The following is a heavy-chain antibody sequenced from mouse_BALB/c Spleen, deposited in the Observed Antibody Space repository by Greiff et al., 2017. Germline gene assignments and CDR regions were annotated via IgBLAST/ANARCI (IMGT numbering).Heavy chain of an antibody. J-gene: IGHJ3*01. V-gene: IGHV3-2*02. Sequence: DVKLVESGPGLVKPSQSLSLTCTVTGYSITSDYAWNWIRQFPGNKLEWMGYISYSGSTSYNPSLKSRISITRDTSKNQFFLQLNSVTTEDTATYYCAREAGWFAYWGQGTLVTVSA. CDR3: AREAGWFAY. CDR1: GYSITSDYA. CDR2: ISYSGST.